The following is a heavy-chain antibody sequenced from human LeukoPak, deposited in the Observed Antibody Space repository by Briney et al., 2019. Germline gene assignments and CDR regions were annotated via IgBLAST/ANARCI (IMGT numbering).Heavy chain of an antibody. Sequence: GGSLRLSCAASGFTFSSYSMNWVRQAPGKGLEWVSSISSSSSYIYYADSVKGRFTISRDNAKNSLYLQMNSLRAEDTAVYYCAKTSVGEGRIIGSGYFDNWGQGTLVTVSS. CDR2: ISSSSSYI. J-gene: IGHJ4*02. CDR3: AKTSVGEGRIIGSGYFDN. V-gene: IGHV3-21*01. D-gene: IGHD2-15*01. CDR1: GFTFSSYS.